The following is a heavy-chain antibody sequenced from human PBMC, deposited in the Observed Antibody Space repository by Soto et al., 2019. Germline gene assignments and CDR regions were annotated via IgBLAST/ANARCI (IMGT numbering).Heavy chain of an antibody. CDR2: IYWDDDK. CDR3: AYLPCSGGSCYWFSYSGMDV. D-gene: IGHD2-15*01. CDR1: GFSLSTRGVG. V-gene: IGHV2-5*02. Sequence: QITLKESGPTLVKPTQTLTLTCTFSGFSLSTRGVGVAWIRQPPGKALEWLALIYWDDDKRYRPSLETRLTITKAPSKNQVVLTMTNMDSVDTATYYCAYLPCSGGSCYWFSYSGMDVWGQGTTVTVSS. J-gene: IGHJ6*02.